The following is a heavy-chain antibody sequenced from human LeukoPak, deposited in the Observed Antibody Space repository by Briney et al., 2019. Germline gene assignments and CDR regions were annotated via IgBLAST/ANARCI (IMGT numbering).Heavy chain of an antibody. D-gene: IGHD3-9*01. CDR2: ISSSGTTI. V-gene: IGHV3-48*03. CDR3: ARDTYDILTGYYKWAFDI. Sequence: GGSLRLSCAASGFTFSSYEMNWVRQAPGKGLEWVSYISSSGTTIYYADSVKGRFTISRDNAKNSLYLQMNSLRAEDTAVYYCARDTYDILTGYYKWAFDIWGQGTMVTVS. CDR1: GFTFSSYE. J-gene: IGHJ3*02.